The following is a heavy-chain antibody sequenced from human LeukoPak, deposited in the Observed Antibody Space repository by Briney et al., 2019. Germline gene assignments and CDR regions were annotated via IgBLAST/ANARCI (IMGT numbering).Heavy chain of an antibody. J-gene: IGHJ4*02. D-gene: IGHD1-26*01. CDR1: AFTFSNYA. CDR3: AKDNVAATGRYFDY. CDR2: ISYDGSHK. Sequence: PGGSLRLPCAASAFTFSNYAMHWVRQAPGKGLEWVALISYDGSHKYFADSVKGRFTISRDNSKNTLFLQMHSLRAEDTAVYYCAKDNVAATGRYFDYWGQGTLVTVSS. V-gene: IGHV3-30*18.